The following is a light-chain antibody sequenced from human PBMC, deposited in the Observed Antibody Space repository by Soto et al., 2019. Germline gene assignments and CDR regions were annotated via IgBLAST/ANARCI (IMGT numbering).Light chain of an antibody. V-gene: IGKV1-9*01. CDR3: QQFNNYPHEIT. J-gene: IGKJ5*01. Sequence: DIQLTQSPSFLSASVGDRVTITCRASQGISSYLAWYQQKPGKAPKLLIYAASTLLSGVPSRFSGSGSGTEFTLTISSLQPEDFATYYCQQFNNYPHEITFGQGTRLEIK. CDR1: QGISSY. CDR2: AAS.